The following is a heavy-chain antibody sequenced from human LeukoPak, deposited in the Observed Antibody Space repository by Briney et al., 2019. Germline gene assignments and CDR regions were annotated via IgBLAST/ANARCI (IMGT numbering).Heavy chain of an antibody. Sequence: SRTLSLTCAISGDSVSSNSATWNWIRQSPSRGLEWLGRTYYTSKWYNDYALSVKSRITFNPDTSKNQFSLHLNSVTPEDTAVYYCARISSPWSARDAFDIWGQGTMVTVSS. CDR3: ARISSPWSARDAFDI. CDR1: GDSVSSNSAT. CDR2: TYYTSKWYN. D-gene: IGHD1-26*01. J-gene: IGHJ3*02. V-gene: IGHV6-1*01.